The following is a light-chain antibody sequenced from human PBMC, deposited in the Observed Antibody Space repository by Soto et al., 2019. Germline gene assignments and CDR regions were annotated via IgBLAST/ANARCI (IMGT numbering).Light chain of an antibody. CDR1: SSNIGAGYD. V-gene: IGLV1-40*01. CDR3: QSSDSSLSGHVV. CDR2: GNS. Sequence: QSVLTQPPSVSGAPGQRVTISCTGSSSNIGAGYDVHWYQQLPGTAPKLLIYGNSNRPSGVPDRFSGSKSGTSASLAITGLQAEDEVGYYCQSSDSSLSGHVVFGGGTKLTVL. J-gene: IGLJ2*01.